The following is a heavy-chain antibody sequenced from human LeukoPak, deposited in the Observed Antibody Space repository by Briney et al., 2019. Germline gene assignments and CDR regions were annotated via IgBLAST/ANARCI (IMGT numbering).Heavy chain of an antibody. Sequence: GGSLRLSCAASGFTFSSYGMHWVRQAPGKGLEWVAVIWYDGSNKYYADSVKGRFTISRDNSKNTLYLQMNSLRAEDTAVYYCARPRAYGSRSFYDFWGQGTLVTVSS. CDR1: GFTFSSYG. D-gene: IGHD3-10*01. J-gene: IGHJ4*02. V-gene: IGHV3-33*01. CDR3: ARPRAYGSRSFYDF. CDR2: IWYDGSNK.